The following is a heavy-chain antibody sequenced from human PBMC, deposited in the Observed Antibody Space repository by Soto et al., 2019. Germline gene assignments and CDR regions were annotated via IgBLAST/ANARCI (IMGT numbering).Heavy chain of an antibody. D-gene: IGHD3-3*01. V-gene: IGHV3-48*01. CDR1: GFTFSSYS. Sequence: GGSLRLSCAASGFTFSSYSMNWVRQAPGKGLEWVSYISSSSSTIYYADSVKGRFTISRDNAKNSLYLQMNSLRAEDTAVYYCARLGLFTIFGVVIDYYYYYMDVWGKGTTVTVSS. J-gene: IGHJ6*03. CDR2: ISSSSSTI. CDR3: ARLGLFTIFGVVIDYYYYYMDV.